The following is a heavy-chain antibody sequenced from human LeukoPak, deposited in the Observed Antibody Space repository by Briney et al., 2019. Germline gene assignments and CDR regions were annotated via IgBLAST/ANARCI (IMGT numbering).Heavy chain of an antibody. CDR2: ISSSGSVR. D-gene: IGHD2-8*01. J-gene: IGHJ4*02. CDR1: GFTFSSYA. CDR3: VTTNGGTHY. Sequence: GGSLRLSCTASGFTFSSYAINWVRQAPGKGLEWVSHISSSGSVRYNAESVKDRFTISRDNAENSLYLQMNSLRVEDTAIYYCVTTNGGTHYWGQGILVSVSS. V-gene: IGHV3-48*03.